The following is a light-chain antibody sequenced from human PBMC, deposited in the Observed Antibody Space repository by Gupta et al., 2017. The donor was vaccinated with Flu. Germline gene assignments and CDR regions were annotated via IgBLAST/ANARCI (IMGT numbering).Light chain of an antibody. Sequence: CTGPSRDVRGIHAASWYQQRPGTAPKIMIYDVSNRPSGISDRFSGSQSGNTASLTISGAQAEDEADYYCSSYTSGSTLAVAFGGGTKLTVL. CDR1: SRDVRGIHA. V-gene: IGLV2-14*04. J-gene: IGLJ2*01. CDR3: SSYTSGSTLAVA. CDR2: DVS.